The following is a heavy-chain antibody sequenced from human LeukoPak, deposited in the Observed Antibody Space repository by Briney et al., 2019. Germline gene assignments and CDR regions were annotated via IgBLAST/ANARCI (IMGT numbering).Heavy chain of an antibody. D-gene: IGHD3-10*01. CDR2: ISSNGGST. V-gene: IGHV3-64D*06. CDR1: GFTFSSYA. J-gene: IGHJ4*02. Sequence: GGSLRLSCSASGFTFSSYAMHWVRQAPGKGLEYVSAISSNGGSTYYADSVKGRFTISRDNSKNTLYLQMSSLRAEDTAVYYCVKTSFIGPGSGSSPYYFDYWGQGTLVTVSS. CDR3: VKTSFIGPGSGSSPYYFDY.